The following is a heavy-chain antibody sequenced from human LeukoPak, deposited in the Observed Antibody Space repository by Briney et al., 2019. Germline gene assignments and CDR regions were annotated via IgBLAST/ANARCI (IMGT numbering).Heavy chain of an antibody. V-gene: IGHV4-34*01. CDR2: INHSGST. J-gene: IGHJ4*02. CDR3: ARLGARSTDY. Sequence: SETLSLTCAAYGGSFSGYYWSWIRQPPGKGLEWIGEINHSGSTNYNPSLKSRVTISVDTSKNQFSLKLSSVTAADTAVYYCARLGARSTDYWGQGTLVTVSS. D-gene: IGHD1-26*01. CDR1: GGSFSGYY.